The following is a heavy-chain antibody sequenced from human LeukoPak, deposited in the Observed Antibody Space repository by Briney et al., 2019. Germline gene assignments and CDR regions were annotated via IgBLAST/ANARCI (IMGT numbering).Heavy chain of an antibody. CDR1: GFTFSSYA. Sequence: GGSLRLSCAASGFTFSSYAMSWVRQAPGKGLEWVSAISGSGGSTYYADSVKGRFTISRDNAKNSLYLQMNSLRAEDMAVYYCARDAGAGGLDYWGQGTLVTVSS. CDR3: ARDAGAGGLDY. J-gene: IGHJ4*02. D-gene: IGHD1-26*01. V-gene: IGHV3-23*01. CDR2: ISGSGGST.